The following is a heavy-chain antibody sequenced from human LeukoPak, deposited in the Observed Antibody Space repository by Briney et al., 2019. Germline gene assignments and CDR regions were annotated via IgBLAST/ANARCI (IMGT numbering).Heavy chain of an antibody. CDR1: GSSISSYY. D-gene: IGHD1-26*01. V-gene: IGHV4-4*07. Sequence: SETLSLTCTVSGSSISSYYWSWIRQPAGKGLEWIGRIYTSGSTNYNPSLKSRVTMSVDTSKNQFSLKLSSVTAADTAVYYCARGRDSGRYLSSYYYYMDVWGKGTTVTVSS. J-gene: IGHJ6*03. CDR3: ARGRDSGRYLSSYYYYMDV. CDR2: IYTSGST.